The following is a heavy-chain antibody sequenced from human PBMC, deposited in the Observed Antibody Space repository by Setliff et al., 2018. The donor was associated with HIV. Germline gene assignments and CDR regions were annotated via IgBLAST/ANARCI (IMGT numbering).Heavy chain of an antibody. CDR1: GYTFTDHF. Sequence: ASVKVSCKASGYTFTDHFIHWVRQAPGQGLEWMGWINPNSGGTNYAQKLQGRVTMTRDTSISTAYMELSSLRYDDTTVYYCARGLENWYFDLWGRGTLVTVSS. CDR2: INPNSGGT. D-gene: IGHD1-1*01. V-gene: IGHV1-2*02. J-gene: IGHJ2*01. CDR3: ARGLENWYFDL.